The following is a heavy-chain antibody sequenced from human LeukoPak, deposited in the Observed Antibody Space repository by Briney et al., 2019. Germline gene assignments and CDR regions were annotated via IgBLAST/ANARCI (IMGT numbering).Heavy chain of an antibody. Sequence: SETLSLTCAVYGGSFSGYYWSWIRQPPGKGLEWIGEINHSGSTNYNPSLKSRVTISVDTSKNQFSLKLSSVTAADTAVYYCARGRGVIRSLYGMDVWGKGTTVTVSS. D-gene: IGHD3-10*01. CDR2: INHSGST. V-gene: IGHV4-34*01. J-gene: IGHJ6*04. CDR1: GGSFSGYY. CDR3: ARGRGVIRSLYGMDV.